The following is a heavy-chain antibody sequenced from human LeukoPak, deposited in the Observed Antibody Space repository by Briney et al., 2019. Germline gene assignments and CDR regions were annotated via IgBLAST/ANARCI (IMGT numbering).Heavy chain of an antibody. Sequence: SETLSLTCTVSGGSISSYYWNWIRQPAGKGLEWIGRIYTSESTNYNPSLKSRVTMSVDTAKNQFSLKLSSVTAADTGVYYCARGYYDGSGYYPSTLNFDYWGQGALVTVSS. J-gene: IGHJ4*02. CDR2: IYTSEST. D-gene: IGHD3-22*01. CDR1: GGSISSYY. CDR3: ARGYYDGSGYYPSTLNFDY. V-gene: IGHV4-4*07.